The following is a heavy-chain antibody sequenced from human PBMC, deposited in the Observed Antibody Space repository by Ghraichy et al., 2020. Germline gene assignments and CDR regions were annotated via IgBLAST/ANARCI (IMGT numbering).Heavy chain of an antibody. CDR3: ARIAAAGRTPNYFDY. J-gene: IGHJ4*02. CDR2: IWYDGSNK. Sequence: GGSLRLSCAASGFTFSSYGMHWVRQAPGKGLEWVAVIWYDGSNKYYADSVKGRFTISRDNSKNTLYLQMNSLRAEDTAVYYCARIAAAGRTPNYFDYWGQGTLVTVSS. CDR1: GFTFSSYG. V-gene: IGHV3-33*01. D-gene: IGHD6-13*01.